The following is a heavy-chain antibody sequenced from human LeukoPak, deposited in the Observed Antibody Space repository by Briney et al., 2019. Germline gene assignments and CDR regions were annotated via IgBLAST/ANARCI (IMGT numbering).Heavy chain of an antibody. CDR2: TRDKARGYTT. J-gene: IGHJ3*02. Sequence: PGGSLRLSCAASGVTLSDHHMDWVRQAPGKGLEWVVRTRDKARGYTTEYAASVKGRFTIARDDSHTSVFLQMNDLTTEDTAVYFCARDGAEGDTSAFDIRGQGTVVTVSS. CDR3: ARDGAEGDTSAFDI. V-gene: IGHV3-72*01. CDR1: GVTLSDHH. D-gene: IGHD3-22*01.